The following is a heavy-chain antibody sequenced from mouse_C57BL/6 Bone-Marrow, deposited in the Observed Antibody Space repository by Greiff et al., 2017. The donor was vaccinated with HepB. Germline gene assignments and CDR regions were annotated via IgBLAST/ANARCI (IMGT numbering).Heavy chain of an antibody. CDR1: GYTFTSYW. D-gene: IGHD4-1*01. J-gene: IGHJ2*01. CDR2: IYPSDSET. CDR3: ARSLTGKDFDY. V-gene: IGHV1-61*01. Sequence: QVQLKQPGAELVRPGSSVKLSCKASGYTFTSYWMDWVKQRPGQGLEWIGNIYPSDSETHYNQKFKDKATLTVDKSSSTAYMQLSSLTSEDSAVYYCARSLTGKDFDYWGQGTTLTVSS.